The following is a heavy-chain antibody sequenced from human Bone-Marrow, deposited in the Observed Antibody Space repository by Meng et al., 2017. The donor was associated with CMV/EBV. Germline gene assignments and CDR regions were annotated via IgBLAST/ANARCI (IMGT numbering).Heavy chain of an antibody. CDR3: ARSSGYYLYYFDY. D-gene: IGHD3-22*01. CDR2: ISSSTI. J-gene: IGHJ4*02. V-gene: IGHV3-69-1*01. CDR1: GFTFSDYY. Sequence: GGSLRLSCAASGFTFSDYYMKWVRQAPGKGLEWVSSISSSTIYYANSVKGRFTISRDNAKNSLYLQMNSLRAEDTAVYYCARSSGYYLYYFDYWGRGTLVTVSS.